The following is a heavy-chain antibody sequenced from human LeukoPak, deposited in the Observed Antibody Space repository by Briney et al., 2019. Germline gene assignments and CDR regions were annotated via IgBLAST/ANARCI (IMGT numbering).Heavy chain of an antibody. CDR1: GFTFSRFW. CDR2: IGQDGSQK. Sequence: GGSLRLSCAASGFTFSRFWMSWVRQAPGNGLERVANIGQDGSQKEYVDTMKGRFTISRDNAKNSLHLEMNSLRGEDTAVYYCARRATVREDYFDYWGQGTLVTVSS. J-gene: IGHJ4*02. V-gene: IGHV3-7*03. CDR3: ARRATVREDYFDY. D-gene: IGHD4-17*01.